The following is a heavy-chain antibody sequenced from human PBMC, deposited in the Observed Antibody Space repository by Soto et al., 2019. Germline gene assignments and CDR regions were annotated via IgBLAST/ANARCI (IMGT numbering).Heavy chain of an antibody. Sequence: QVQLVQSGAEVKKPGASVKVSCKASGYTFTSYDINWVRQATGQGLEWMGWMNPNSGNTGYAHKFQGRVTRTRNTSISTAYMELISLRSEDTAVYYGASLPWATSYYSGMDVWGQGTTVTVSS. J-gene: IGHJ6*02. CDR1: GYTFTSYD. CDR3: ASLPWATSYYSGMDV. CDR2: MNPNSGNT. V-gene: IGHV1-8*01. D-gene: IGHD7-27*01.